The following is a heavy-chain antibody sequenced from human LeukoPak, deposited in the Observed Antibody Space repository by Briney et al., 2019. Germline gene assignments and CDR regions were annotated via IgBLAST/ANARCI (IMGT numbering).Heavy chain of an antibody. J-gene: IGHJ6*03. CDR3: AREAVVPAAARHYYYYYYMNV. Sequence: PGGSLRLSCAASGFTFSSYSMDWVRQAPGKGLEWVSSISSSSSYIYYADSVKGRFTISRDNAKNSLYLQMNSLRAEDTAVYYCAREAVVPAAARHYYYYYYMNVWGKGTTVTVSS. CDR1: GFTFSSYS. CDR2: ISSSSSYI. D-gene: IGHD2-2*01. V-gene: IGHV3-21*01.